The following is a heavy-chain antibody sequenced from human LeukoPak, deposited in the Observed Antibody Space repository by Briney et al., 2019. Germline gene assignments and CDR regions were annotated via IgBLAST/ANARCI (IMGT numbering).Heavy chain of an antibody. D-gene: IGHD6-13*01. V-gene: IGHV3-23*01. J-gene: IGHJ6*03. CDR2: ISGSGGST. CDR1: GFTFSSYA. CDR3: ARDELRVSVDNYYMDV. Sequence: GGSLRLSCAASGFTFSSYAMSWVRQAPGKGLEWVSAISGSGGSTYYADSVKGRFTISRDNSKNTLYLQMNSLRAEDTAVYYCARDELRVSVDNYYMDVWGKGTTVTVSS.